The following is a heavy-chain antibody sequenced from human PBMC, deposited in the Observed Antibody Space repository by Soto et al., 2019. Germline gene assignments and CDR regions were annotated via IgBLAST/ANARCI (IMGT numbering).Heavy chain of an antibody. J-gene: IGHJ3*01. D-gene: IGHD3-22*01. CDR2: INHSGST. CDR1: AGSFSGYY. CDR3: ARRYYYDSSGYYYGPLRP. Sequence: PSETLSLTCAVGAGSFSGYYWSWIRQPPGKGLEWIGEINHSGSTNYNPSLKRRVTISVDTSKNQFSLKLSSVTAADTAVYYCARRYYYDSSGYYYGPLRPWGQGTMVTVSS. V-gene: IGHV4-34*01.